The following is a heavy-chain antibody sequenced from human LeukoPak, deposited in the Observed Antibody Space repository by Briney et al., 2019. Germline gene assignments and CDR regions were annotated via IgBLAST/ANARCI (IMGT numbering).Heavy chain of an antibody. Sequence: SVKVSCKASGGTFSSNAISWVRQAPGQGLEWMGGIIPIFGTANYAQKFQGRVTITTDESTSTAYMELSSLRSEDTAVYYCASIPYTAMVQDAFDIWGQGTMVTVSS. V-gene: IGHV1-69*05. CDR2: IIPIFGTA. D-gene: IGHD5-18*01. CDR3: ASIPYTAMVQDAFDI. CDR1: GGTFSSNA. J-gene: IGHJ3*02.